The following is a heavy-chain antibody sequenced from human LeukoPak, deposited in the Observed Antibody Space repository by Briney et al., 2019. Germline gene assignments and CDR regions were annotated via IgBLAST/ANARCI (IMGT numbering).Heavy chain of an antibody. Sequence: SVKVSCKASGGTLSSYSISWGRQAPGQGLGWMGGIIPIFGTANYAQKFQGRVTITADKSTSTAYMELSSLRSEDTAVYYCARAGVRGAPVYYYMDVWGKGTTVTVSS. J-gene: IGHJ6*03. CDR1: GGTLSSYS. V-gene: IGHV1-69*06. D-gene: IGHD3-10*01. CDR2: IIPIFGTA. CDR3: ARAGVRGAPVYYYMDV.